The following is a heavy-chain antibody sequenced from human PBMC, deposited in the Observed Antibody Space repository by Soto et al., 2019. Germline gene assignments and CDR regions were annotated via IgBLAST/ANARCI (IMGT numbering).Heavy chain of an antibody. J-gene: IGHJ4*02. CDR1: GESFSGYI. CDR2: INHSGSA. CDR3: ARGLITGSHYSGGWYYFDS. V-gene: IGHV4-34*01. D-gene: IGHD6-19*01. Sequence: QVQLQQSGAGLLKPSETLSLTCAVYGESFSGYIWTWIRQTPGKGLQWIGQINHSGSAYYNPSLKSRGNISVHTSNSQFSLELSSVTAADTAVYYCARGLITGSHYSGGWYYFDSWGQGTQVTVSS.